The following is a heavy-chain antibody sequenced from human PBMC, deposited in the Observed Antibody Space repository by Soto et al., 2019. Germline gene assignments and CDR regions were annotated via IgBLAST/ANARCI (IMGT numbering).Heavy chain of an antibody. CDR1: GVTISRYY. Sequence: QVQLQESGPGLVKPSETLSLTCTVSGVTISRYYWSWIRQPPGKGLEWIGYMYNTGSTAYNPSFKSRVTISVDTSKNQFSLKLKSVTGADTAVYDCARDLWGYWGTDGYPLDVWRKGTTVTVSS. CDR2: MYNTGST. D-gene: IGHD2-21*02. J-gene: IGHJ6*04. V-gene: IGHV4-59*01. CDR3: ARDLWGYWGTDGYPLDV.